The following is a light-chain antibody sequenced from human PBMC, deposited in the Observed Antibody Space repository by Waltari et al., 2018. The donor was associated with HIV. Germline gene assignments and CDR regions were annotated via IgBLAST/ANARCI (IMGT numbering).Light chain of an antibody. Sequence: QSALTQPASVSGSIGQSITISCTGTSSDVGSYNLVSWYQHHPGKAPKLIIYEVYKRPSGVSNRFSGSKSGNTASLTGAGLQAEDEADYYCCSYAGSSIPFGGGTKLTVL. CDR3: CSYAGSSIP. V-gene: IGLV2-23*02. J-gene: IGLJ2*01. CDR2: EVY. CDR1: SSDVGSYNL.